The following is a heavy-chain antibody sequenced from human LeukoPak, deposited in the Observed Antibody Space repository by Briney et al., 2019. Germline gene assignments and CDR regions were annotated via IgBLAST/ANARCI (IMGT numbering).Heavy chain of an antibody. Sequence: ASVKVSCKASGYTFTSYGISWVRQAPGQGLEWMGWISAYNGNTNYAQKLQGRVTMTTDTSTSTAYMELRSLRSDDTAVYYCARGEGIESSGWTSFNYWGRGTLVTASS. J-gene: IGHJ4*02. CDR2: ISAYNGNT. CDR1: GYTFTSYG. CDR3: ARGEGIESSGWTSFNY. D-gene: IGHD6-19*01. V-gene: IGHV1-18*01.